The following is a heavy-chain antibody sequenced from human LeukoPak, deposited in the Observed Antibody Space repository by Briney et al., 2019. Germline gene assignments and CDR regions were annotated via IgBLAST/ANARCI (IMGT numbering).Heavy chain of an antibody. CDR2: IKSDGSSS. Sequence: GGSLRLSCAASGFTFSSYFWMHWVRQAPGKGLVWVSLIKSDGSSSTYADSVKGRFTISRDNAKNSLYLQMNTLRAEDTAVYYCVRDLDLGGYSSFEYWGQGTLVTVSS. J-gene: IGHJ4*02. D-gene: IGHD4-23*01. V-gene: IGHV3-74*01. CDR3: VRDLDLGGYSSFEY. CDR1: GFTFSSYFW.